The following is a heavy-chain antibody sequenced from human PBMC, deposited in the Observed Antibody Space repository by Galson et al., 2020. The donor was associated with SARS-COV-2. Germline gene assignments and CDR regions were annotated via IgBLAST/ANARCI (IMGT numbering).Heavy chain of an antibody. J-gene: IGHJ5*02. D-gene: IGHD3-9*01. CDR1: GFTFSSYG. CDR3: AKDGTYYDILTGYYFGSRAAHEYNWFDP. Sequence: GGSLRLSCAASGFTFSSYGMHWVRQAPGKGLEWVAVISYDGSNKYYADSVKGRFTISRDNSKNTLYLQMNSLRAEDTAVYYCAKDGTYYDILTGYYFGSRAAHEYNWFDPWGQGTLVTVSS. V-gene: IGHV3-30*18. CDR2: ISYDGSNK.